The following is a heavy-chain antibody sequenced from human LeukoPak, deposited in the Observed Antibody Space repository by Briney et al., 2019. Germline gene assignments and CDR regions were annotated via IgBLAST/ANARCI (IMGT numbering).Heavy chain of an antibody. CDR3: ARRGRGYSYGYELDY. CDR1: GGTFSSYA. V-gene: IGHV1-69*05. D-gene: IGHD5-18*01. J-gene: IGHJ4*02. Sequence: SVKVSCKASGGTFSSYAISWVRQAPGQGLEWMGGIIPIFGTANYAQKFQGRVTITTDESTSTAYMELSSLRSEDTAVYYCARRGRGYSYGYELDYWGQGTLVTVSS. CDR2: IIPIFGTA.